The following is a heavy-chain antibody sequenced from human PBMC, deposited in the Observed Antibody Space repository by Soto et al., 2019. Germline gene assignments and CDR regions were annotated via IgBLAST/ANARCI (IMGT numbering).Heavy chain of an antibody. Sequence: QVQLQESGPGLVKPSGTLSLTCAVSGGSISSSNWWSWVRQPPGKGLEWIGEIYHSGSTNYNPSLKSRDTISVDKSKNQFSLKLSSVTAADTAVYYCARGDYYGSGSPNYYYYGMDVWGQGTTVTVSS. D-gene: IGHD3-10*01. CDR1: GGSISSSNW. CDR3: ARGDYYGSGSPNYYYYGMDV. V-gene: IGHV4-4*02. CDR2: IYHSGST. J-gene: IGHJ6*02.